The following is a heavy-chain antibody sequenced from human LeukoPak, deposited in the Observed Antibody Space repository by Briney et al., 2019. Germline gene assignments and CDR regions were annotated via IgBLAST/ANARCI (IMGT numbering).Heavy chain of an antibody. J-gene: IGHJ6*02. CDR2: ISVVVGHT. V-gene: IGHV3-23*01. D-gene: IGHD3-22*01. Sequence: GGSLRLSCAASGFSLYDYSMHWVRQAPGSGRGWVSPISVVVGHTYYADSVKGAFSISRETSKNPLYLQMNILIAEDTALYYCSKDRVCDDRREPPLRPTELFMDVGRGGT. CDR1: GFSLYDYS. CDR3: SKDRVCDDRREPPLRPTELFMDV.